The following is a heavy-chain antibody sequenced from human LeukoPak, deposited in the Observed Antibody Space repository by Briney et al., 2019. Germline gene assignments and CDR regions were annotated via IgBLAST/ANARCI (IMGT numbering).Heavy chain of an antibody. Sequence: GGSLRLSSAASGFTFSSYDMHWVRQAPGKGLEWVAFIRYDGSNKYYADSVKGRFTISRDNSKNTLYLQMNSLRAEDTAVYYCAKRDYTMIVGEDYYYMDVWGKGTTVTISS. CDR1: GFTFSSYD. J-gene: IGHJ6*03. CDR3: AKRDYTMIVGEDYYYMDV. D-gene: IGHD3-22*01. CDR2: IRYDGSNK. V-gene: IGHV3-30*02.